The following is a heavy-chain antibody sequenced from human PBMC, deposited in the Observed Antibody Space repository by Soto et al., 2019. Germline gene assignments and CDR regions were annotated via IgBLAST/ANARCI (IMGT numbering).Heavy chain of an antibody. V-gene: IGHV1-45*01. J-gene: IGHJ4*02. Sequence: QMQLVQSGAEVKKTGSSVTVSCKALGNTFTYRYLHWVRQAPGQALEWMGWITPFSGDVHYAQRFQERVXXXXXXXXXXXXXXXXXXXXXXXXXXXCASGGAGSGPFTWELPDHWGQGTLVTVSS. D-gene: IGHD3-16*01. CDR2: ITPFSGDV. CDR3: ASGGAGSGPFTWELPDH. CDR1: GNTFTYRY.